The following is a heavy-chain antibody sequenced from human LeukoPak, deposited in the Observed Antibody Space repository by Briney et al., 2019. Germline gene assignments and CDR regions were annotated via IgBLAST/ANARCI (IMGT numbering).Heavy chain of an antibody. V-gene: IGHV3-48*03. CDR3: ARVTILEGPDFDY. CDR2: ISSSGSTV. D-gene: IGHD3-10*01. Sequence: GGSLRLSCAASGFTFSSYEMNWVRQAPGKGLEWVSYISSSGSTVYYADSVKGRFTISRDNAKNSLYLQMNSLRAEDTAVYYCARVTILEGPDFDYWGQGTLVTVSS. J-gene: IGHJ4*02. CDR1: GFTFSSYE.